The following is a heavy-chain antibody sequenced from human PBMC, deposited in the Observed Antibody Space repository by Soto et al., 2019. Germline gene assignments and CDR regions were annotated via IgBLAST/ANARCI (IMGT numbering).Heavy chain of an antibody. V-gene: IGHV3-21*01. Sequence: EVQLVESGGGLVKPGGSLRLSCAASGFTFSSYSMNWVRQAPGKGLEWVSSISSSSSYIYYADSVQGRFTISRDNAKNALYLQMNSLRAEDTAVYYCARVPLYDYVWGSYRPSYACDIWGQGTMVTVSS. CDR1: GFTFSSYS. CDR3: ARVPLYDYVWGSYRPSYACDI. J-gene: IGHJ3*02. D-gene: IGHD3-16*02. CDR2: ISSSSSYI.